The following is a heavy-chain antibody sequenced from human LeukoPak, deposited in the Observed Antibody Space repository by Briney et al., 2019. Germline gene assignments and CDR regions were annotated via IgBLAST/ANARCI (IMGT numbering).Heavy chain of an antibody. J-gene: IGHJ4*02. CDR3: AKSLYSSPLSFDY. V-gene: IGHV3-30-3*02. D-gene: IGHD6-6*01. CDR1: GFTFSSYA. Sequence: GRSLRLSCAASGFTFSSYAMHWVRQAPGKGLEWVAVISYDGSNKYYADSVKGRFTISRDNSKNTLYLQMNSLRAEDTAVYYCAKSLYSSPLSFDYWGQGTLVTVSS. CDR2: ISYDGSNK.